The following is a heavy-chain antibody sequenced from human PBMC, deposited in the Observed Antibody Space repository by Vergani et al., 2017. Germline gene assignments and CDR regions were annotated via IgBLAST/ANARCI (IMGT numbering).Heavy chain of an antibody. V-gene: IGHV4-59*11. CDR1: GGSISSHY. CDR3: AMGRIVATPFFDY. J-gene: IGHJ4*02. D-gene: IGHD5-12*01. Sequence: QVQLQESGPGLVKPSETLSLTCTVSGGSISSHYWSWIRQPPGKGLEWIGYIYYSGSTNSNPSLKRRVTISVDTSKNQFSRKLSSVTAADTAVYYCAMGRIVATPFFDYWGQGTLVTVSS. CDR2: IYYSGST.